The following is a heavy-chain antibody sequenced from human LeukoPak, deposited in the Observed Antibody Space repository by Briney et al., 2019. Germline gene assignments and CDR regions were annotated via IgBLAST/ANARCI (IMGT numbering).Heavy chain of an antibody. CDR1: GFSLSSYR. J-gene: IGHJ3*02. Sequence: GGSLRLSCAASGFSLSSYRMNWVRQAPGKGLEWVASISSNNGYIYYADSVKGRFTISRDNGENSLHLQMNSLRAEDTAVYYCARDPNGDYIGAFDMWGPGTMVTVSS. CDR3: ARDPNGDYIGAFDM. D-gene: IGHD4-17*01. CDR2: ISSNNGYI. V-gene: IGHV3-21*04.